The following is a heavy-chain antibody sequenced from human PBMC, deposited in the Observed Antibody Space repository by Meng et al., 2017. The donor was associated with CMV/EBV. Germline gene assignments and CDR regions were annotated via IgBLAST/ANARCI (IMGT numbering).Heavy chain of an antibody. CDR1: DCPISSSDYY. Sequence: SKPRSLTCTVSDCPISSSDYYWGWIRQPPGKGLEWIGSIYYSGSTYYNSSLKSRISISRDTSKNQFSLKLSSLTAADTAMYYCVRDNPLRFLEPEGVDFWGQGTLVTVSS. D-gene: IGHD3-3*01. CDR2: IYYSGST. J-gene: IGHJ4*02. V-gene: IGHV4-39*07. CDR3: VRDNPLRFLEPEGVDF.